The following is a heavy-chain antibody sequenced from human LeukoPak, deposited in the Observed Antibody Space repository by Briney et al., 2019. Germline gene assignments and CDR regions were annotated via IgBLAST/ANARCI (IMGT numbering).Heavy chain of an antibody. CDR1: GFTFSSYA. CDR3: AKGVTGVAGRHYFDY. V-gene: IGHV3-23*01. J-gene: IGHJ4*02. D-gene: IGHD6-19*01. Sequence: GGSLRLSCAASGFTFSSYAMSWVRQAPGKGLEWVSAISGSGGSTYYADSVKGRFTTSRDNSKNTLDLQMNSLRAEDTAVYYCAKGVTGVAGRHYFDYWGQGTLVTVSS. CDR2: ISGSGGST.